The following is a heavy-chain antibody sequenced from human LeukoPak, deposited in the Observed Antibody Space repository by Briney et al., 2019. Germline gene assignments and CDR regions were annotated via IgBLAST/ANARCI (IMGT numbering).Heavy chain of an antibody. CDR1: GFTFSSYS. J-gene: IGHJ2*01. CDR2: ISSRSRYI. D-gene: IGHD1-1*01. Sequence: GGSLRLSCTASGFTFSSYSMNWVRQAPGKGLEWASSISSRSRYIYYADSVKGRFTISRDSGKNSLYLQMNSLRADDTAVYYCARDLGNWEKREWYFDLWGRGTLVTVSS. CDR3: ARDLGNWEKREWYFDL. V-gene: IGHV3-21*06.